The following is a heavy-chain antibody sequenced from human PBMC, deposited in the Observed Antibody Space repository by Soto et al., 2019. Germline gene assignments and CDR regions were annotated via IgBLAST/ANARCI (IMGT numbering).Heavy chain of an antibody. V-gene: IGHV1-46*01. D-gene: IGHD1-26*01. CDR1: GYTFTSYY. Sequence: VAPVKVSSKASGYTFTSYYMHWVRQAPGQGLEWMGIINPSGGSTSYAQKFQGRVTMTRDTSTSTVYMELSSLRSEDTAVYYCARAIRALGAFDIWGQGTMVTVS. CDR3: ARAIRALGAFDI. CDR2: INPSGGST. J-gene: IGHJ3*02.